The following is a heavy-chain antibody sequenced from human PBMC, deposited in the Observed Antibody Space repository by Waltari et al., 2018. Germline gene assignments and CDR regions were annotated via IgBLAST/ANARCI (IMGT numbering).Heavy chain of an antibody. V-gene: IGHV1-8*03. CDR1: GYTFTSYD. CDR3: ARGPTYYYGSGSDY. CDR2: MNTNSGNT. D-gene: IGHD3-10*01. Sequence: QVQLVQSGAEVKKPGASVKVSCKASGYTFTSYDINWVRQATGQGLEWMGWMNTNSGNTGYAQKFQGRVTITRNTSISTAYMELSSLRSEDTAVYYCARGPTYYYGSGSDYWGQGTLVTVSS. J-gene: IGHJ4*02.